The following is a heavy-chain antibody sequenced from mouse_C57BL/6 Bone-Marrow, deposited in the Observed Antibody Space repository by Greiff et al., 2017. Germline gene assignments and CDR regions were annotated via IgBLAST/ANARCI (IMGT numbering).Heavy chain of an antibody. CDR1: GYTFTSYW. J-gene: IGHJ4*01. Sequence: EVQLQQSGTVLARPGASVKMSCKTSGYTFTSYWMHWVKQRPGQGLEWIGDIYPGNSDTCYNQKFKGKAKLTAVTSASTAYMELSSLTSEDSAVYYCTGGLDHYDAMDYWGQGTSVTVSA. V-gene: IGHV1-5*01. CDR3: TGGLDHYDAMDY. CDR2: IYPGNSDT.